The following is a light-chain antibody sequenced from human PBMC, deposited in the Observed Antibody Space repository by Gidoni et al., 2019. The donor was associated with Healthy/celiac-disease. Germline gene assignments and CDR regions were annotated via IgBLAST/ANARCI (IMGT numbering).Light chain of an antibody. CDR1: QSVSSS. V-gene: IGKV3-11*01. CDR2: DAS. CDR3: QQRSNWPPIT. Sequence: EIVLTQSPAPLSLSPGERATLSCRASQSVSSSLAWYQQKPGQAPRLLIYDASNSATGIPARFSGSGSGTDFTLTISSLEPEDFAVYYCQQRSNWPPITFGQXTRLEIK. J-gene: IGKJ5*01.